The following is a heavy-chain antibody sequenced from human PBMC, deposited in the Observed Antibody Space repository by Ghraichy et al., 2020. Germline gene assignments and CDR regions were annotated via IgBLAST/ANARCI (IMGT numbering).Heavy chain of an antibody. CDR2: IIPIFGTA. J-gene: IGHJ4*02. V-gene: IGHV1-69*13. D-gene: IGHD2-15*01. CDR1: GGTFSSYA. CDR3: GRGSSGASYWDY. Sequence: SVKVACKASGGTFSSYAISWVRQAPGQGLEWMGGIIPIFGTANYAQKFQGRVTITADESTSTGYMELSSLRSEDTAVYYCGRGSSGASYWDYWGQGTLVTVSS.